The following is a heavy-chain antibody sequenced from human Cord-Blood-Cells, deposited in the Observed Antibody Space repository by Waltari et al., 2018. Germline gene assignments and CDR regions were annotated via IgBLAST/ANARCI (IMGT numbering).Heavy chain of an antibody. J-gene: IGHJ3*02. CDR1: GGSISSSSYY. CDR2: IYYSGST. CDR3: ATGGSSIMGAFDI. Sequence: QLQLQESGPGLVKPSETLSLTCTVSGGSISSSSYYWGWIRQPPGKGLEWIGSIYYSGSTYYSPSLKSRVTISVDTSKNQFSLKLSSVTAADTAVYYCATGGSSIMGAFDIWGQGTMVTVSS. D-gene: IGHD6-6*01. V-gene: IGHV4-39*01.